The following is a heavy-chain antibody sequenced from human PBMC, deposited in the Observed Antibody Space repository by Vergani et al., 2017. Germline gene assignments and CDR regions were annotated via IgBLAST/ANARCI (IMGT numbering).Heavy chain of an antibody. CDR1: GYSFTRYW. V-gene: IGHV5-51*01. CDR3: ARQEGYNTLSFDY. Sequence: EVQLVQSGAEVKKSGESLKIFCQGSGYSFTRYWIGWVRKMPGKGLEWRGVINTEDSDTRYSPSFQGQVTISADKSIRTAYLQWSSLKASDTAMYYCARQEGYNTLSFDYWGQGTQVTVSS. CDR2: INTEDSDT. D-gene: IGHD5-24*01. J-gene: IGHJ4*02.